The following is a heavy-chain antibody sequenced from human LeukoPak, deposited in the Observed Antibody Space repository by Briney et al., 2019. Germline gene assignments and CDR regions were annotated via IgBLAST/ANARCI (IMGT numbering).Heavy chain of an antibody. CDR2: IKQDGSAK. D-gene: IGHD6-13*01. J-gene: IGHJ6*02. CDR1: GFTFSSYW. CDR3: ARDPMTAAGSKDGMDV. Sequence: GGSLRLSCAASGFTFSSYWMSWVRQAPGKGLEWVANIKQDGSAKYYVDSVKGRFTISRDNAKNSLYLQMSSLRAEDTAVYYCARDPMTAAGSKDGMDVWGQGTTVTVSS. V-gene: IGHV3-7*01.